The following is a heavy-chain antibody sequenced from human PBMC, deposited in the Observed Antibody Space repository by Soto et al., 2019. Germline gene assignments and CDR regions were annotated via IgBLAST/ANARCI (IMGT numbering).Heavy chain of an antibody. Sequence: VQLLESGGGLVQPGGSLRLSCAASGFTFSNYVMTWVRQAPGEGLEWVSAISGTGYNTFYADSVKGRFTISRDNSKNTVYLKMKSRTAEDAPLYYCTESDFFWGKNSNYFFAYWGQGTLVTLSS. D-gene: IGHD3-16*01. CDR2: ISGTGYNT. CDR1: GFTFSNYV. J-gene: IGHJ4*02. CDR3: TESDFFWGKNSNYFFAY. V-gene: IGHV3-23*01.